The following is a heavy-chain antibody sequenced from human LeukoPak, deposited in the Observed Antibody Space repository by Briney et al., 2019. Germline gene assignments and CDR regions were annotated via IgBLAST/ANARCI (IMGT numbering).Heavy chain of an antibody. CDR2: IYTSGST. Sequence: PSETLSLTCTVSGGSISSYYWSWIRQPAGKGLEWIGRIYTSGSTNYNPSLKSRVTMSVETSKNQFSLKLSSVTAADTAVYYCARGVDTIFGVGNNWFDPWGQGTLVTVSS. CDR1: GGSISSYY. D-gene: IGHD3-3*01. V-gene: IGHV4-4*07. CDR3: ARGVDTIFGVGNNWFDP. J-gene: IGHJ5*02.